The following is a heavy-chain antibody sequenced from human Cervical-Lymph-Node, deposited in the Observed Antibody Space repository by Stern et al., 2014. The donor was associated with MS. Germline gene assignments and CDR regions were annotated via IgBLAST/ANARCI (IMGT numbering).Heavy chain of an antibody. CDR3: ARYAYSGSAQLFDY. J-gene: IGHJ4*02. Sequence: VQLVESGAEVKKPGSSVKVSCQASGGTFSSYAISWVRQAPGQGLEWMGGIIPIFGTANYAQKFQGRVTITADESTSTAYMELSSLRSEDTAVYYCARYAYSGSAQLFDYWGQGTLVTVSS. CDR1: GGTFSSYA. D-gene: IGHD1-26*01. CDR2: IIPIFGTA. V-gene: IGHV1-69*01.